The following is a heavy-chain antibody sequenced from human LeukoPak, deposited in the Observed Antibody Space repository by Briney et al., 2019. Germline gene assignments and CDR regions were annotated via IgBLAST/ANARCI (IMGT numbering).Heavy chain of an antibody. CDR3: ARGYCSSTSCPRGENYYYMDV. CDR2: IIPIFGTA. D-gene: IGHD2-2*01. J-gene: IGHJ6*03. Sequence: APVKVSCKASGGTFSSYAISWVRQAPGQGLEWMGGIIPIFGTANYAQKFQGRVTITADESTSTAYMELSSLRSEDTAVYYCARGYCSSTSCPRGENYYYMDVWGKGTTVTVSS. CDR1: GGTFSSYA. V-gene: IGHV1-69*13.